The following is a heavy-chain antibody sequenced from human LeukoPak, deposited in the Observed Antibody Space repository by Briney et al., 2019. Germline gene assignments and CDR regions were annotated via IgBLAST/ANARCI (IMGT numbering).Heavy chain of an antibody. CDR2: IYHSGST. V-gene: IGHV4-30-2*01. Sequence: SGTLSLTCAVSGGSISSGGYSWSWIRQPPGKGLEWIGYIYHSGSTYYNPSLKSRVTISVDRSKNQFSLKLSSVTAADTAVYYCASSVITPRWVPFDPWGQGTLVTVSS. CDR3: ASSVITPRWVPFDP. D-gene: IGHD3-10*01. CDR1: GGSISSGGYS. J-gene: IGHJ5*02.